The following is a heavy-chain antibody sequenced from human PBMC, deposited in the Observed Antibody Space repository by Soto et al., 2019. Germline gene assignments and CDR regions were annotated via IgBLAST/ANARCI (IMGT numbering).Heavy chain of an antibody. Sequence: QLQLQESGPGLVKPSETLSLTCTVSGGSIRSSSYFWGWIRQFPGKGLEWIGNIYYSGNTYYNPSLKSRATISIDTSRNQFSLKLSSVTAADTAVYFCAKINDKFHPSMDVWGKGATVTVSS. CDR1: GGSIRSSSYF. D-gene: IGHD3-22*01. CDR3: AKINDKFHPSMDV. V-gene: IGHV4-39*01. J-gene: IGHJ6*03. CDR2: IYYSGNT.